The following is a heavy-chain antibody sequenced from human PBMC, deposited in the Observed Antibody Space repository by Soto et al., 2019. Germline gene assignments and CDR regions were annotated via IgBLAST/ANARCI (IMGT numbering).Heavy chain of an antibody. CDR1: GITFRNYA. D-gene: IGHD2-2*01. V-gene: IGHV3-64D*08. CDR3: VPANQLQRYYFQF. CDR2: ITSDGGNT. J-gene: IGHJ4*01. Sequence: PGGSLRLSCSVSGITFRNYAMHWVRQAPGRGLEYVSGITSDGGNTWHADSVKDRFTISRDNSDDTLYLQMSSLRVEDTAKYYCVPANQLQRYYFQFWGPGTMVTVYS.